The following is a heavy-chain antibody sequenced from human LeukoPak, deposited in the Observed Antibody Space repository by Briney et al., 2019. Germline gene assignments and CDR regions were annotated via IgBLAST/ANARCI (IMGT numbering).Heavy chain of an antibody. CDR2: IYYSGST. Sequence: KSSETLSLTCTVSGSSISSYYWSWIRQPPGKGLEWIGYIYYSGSTNYNPSLKSRVTISVDTSKNQFSLKLSSVTAADTAVYYCARVGGSSWSYFDYWGQGTLVTVSS. J-gene: IGHJ4*02. CDR3: ARVGGSSWSYFDY. D-gene: IGHD6-13*01. CDR1: GSSISSYY. V-gene: IGHV4-59*01.